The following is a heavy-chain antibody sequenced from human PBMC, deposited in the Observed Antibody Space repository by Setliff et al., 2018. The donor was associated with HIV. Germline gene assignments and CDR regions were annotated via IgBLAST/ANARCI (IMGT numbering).Heavy chain of an antibody. CDR2: INHSGTA. Sequence: PSETLSLTCTVSGGSITRTPYYWGWIRQPPGKGLEWIGSINHSGTAYDNPSLKSRVTISVDPSKNQILLRLSSVTAADTAVYYCARLSGGMVPNYWGQGTLVTVSS. D-gene: IGHD3-10*01. V-gene: IGHV4-39*01. CDR1: GGSITRTPYY. J-gene: IGHJ4*02. CDR3: ARLSGGMVPNY.